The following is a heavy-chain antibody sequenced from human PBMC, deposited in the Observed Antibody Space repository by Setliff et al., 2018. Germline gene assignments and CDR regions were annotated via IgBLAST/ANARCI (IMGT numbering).Heavy chain of an antibody. D-gene: IGHD2-15*01. CDR1: GGSISGYY. J-gene: IGHJ4*02. V-gene: IGHV4-4*08. Sequence: SETLSLTCNVSGGSISGYYWSWIRQPPGKGLEWIGNIYSSGSIKYNPSLRSRVTISVDTSKNHFSLRLSSVAATDTAVYYCARARYCSGGRCYWTWLDSWAQGTLVTVSS. CDR2: IYSSGSI. CDR3: ARARYCSGGRCYWTWLDS.